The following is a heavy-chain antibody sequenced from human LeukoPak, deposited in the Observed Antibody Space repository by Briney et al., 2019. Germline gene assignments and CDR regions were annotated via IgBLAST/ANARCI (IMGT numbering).Heavy chain of an antibody. Sequence: SSETLSLTCTVSGGSISSGDYYWSWIRQPPGKGLEWIGYIYYSGSTHYNPSLKSRVTISVDTSKNQFSLKLSSVTAADTAVYYCARVFAVVGIFGVAQGPMDVWGQGTTVTVSS. D-gene: IGHD3-3*01. CDR1: GGSISSGDYY. V-gene: IGHV4-30-4*01. CDR3: ARVFAVVGIFGVAQGPMDV. CDR2: IYYSGST. J-gene: IGHJ6*02.